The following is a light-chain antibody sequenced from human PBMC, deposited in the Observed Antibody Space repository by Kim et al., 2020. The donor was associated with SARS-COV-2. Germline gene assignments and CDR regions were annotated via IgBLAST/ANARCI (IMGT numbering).Light chain of an antibody. CDR1: KLGDKY. J-gene: IGLJ2*01. CDR2: QDS. Sequence: SPGHTASITCSGDKLGDKYACWHQQKPGQSPVLVIYQDSKRPSGIPERFSGPNSGNTATLTISGTQAMDEADYYCQAWDSSTAGVFGGGTQLTVL. V-gene: IGLV3-1*01. CDR3: QAWDSSTAGV.